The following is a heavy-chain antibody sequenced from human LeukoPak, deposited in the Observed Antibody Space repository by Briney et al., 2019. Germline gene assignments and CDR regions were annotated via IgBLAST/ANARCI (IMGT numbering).Heavy chain of an antibody. J-gene: IGHJ3*02. CDR3: ARVSPTGAAYDAFDI. Sequence: ASVKVSCKASGYTFTGYYMHWVRQAPGQRLEWMGWINPNSGGTNYAQKFQGWVTMTRDTSISTAYMELSRLRSDDTAVYYCARVSPTGAAYDAFDIWGQGTMVTVSS. CDR1: GYTFTGYY. D-gene: IGHD1-1*01. CDR2: INPNSGGT. V-gene: IGHV1-2*04.